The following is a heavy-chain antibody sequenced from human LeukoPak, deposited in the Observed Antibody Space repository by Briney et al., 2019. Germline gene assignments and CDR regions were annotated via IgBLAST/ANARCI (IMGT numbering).Heavy chain of an antibody. V-gene: IGHV3-30*02. CDR3: ARDIVEPPGSWRYFYN. D-gene: IGHD2-15*01. CDR1: GFTFSNYY. Sequence: PGGSLRLSCAASGFTFSNYYMNWVRQAPGKGLEWVTFIRYDGSDKFYADSVKGRFTTSRDNSRSTLYLQMNSLRPEDTAVYYCARDIVEPPGSWRYFYNWGQGTLITVSS. J-gene: IGHJ4*02. CDR2: IRYDGSDK.